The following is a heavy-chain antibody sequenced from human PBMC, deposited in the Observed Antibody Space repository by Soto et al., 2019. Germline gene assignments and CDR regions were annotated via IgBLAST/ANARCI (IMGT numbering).Heavy chain of an antibody. CDR1: GFTVSSNY. J-gene: IGHJ6*03. CDR2: IYSSGST. Sequence: GGSLRLSCAASGFTVSSNYMTWVRQAPGKGLEWVSLIYSSGSTYYADSVKGRFTVSRDNSKNTLYLQMNSLRAEDTAVYYCARTLTYCSSTSCYNFYYYMDVWGKGTTVTVSS. D-gene: IGHD2-2*02. V-gene: IGHV3-66*01. CDR3: ARTLTYCSSTSCYNFYYYMDV.